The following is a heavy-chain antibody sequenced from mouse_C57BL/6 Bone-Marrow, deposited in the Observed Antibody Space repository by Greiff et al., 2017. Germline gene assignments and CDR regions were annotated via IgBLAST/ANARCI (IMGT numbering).Heavy chain of an antibody. CDR3: TGLGYYYGSSLLWYFDV. Sequence: EVMLVVSGGGLVQPGGSMKLSCVASGFTFSNYWMNWVRQSPEKGLEWVAQIRLKSDNYATHYAESVKGRFTISRDDSKSSVYLQMNNLRAEDTGIYYCTGLGYYYGSSLLWYFDVWGTGTTVTVSS. CDR2: IRLKSDNYAT. CDR1: GFTFSNYW. J-gene: IGHJ1*03. D-gene: IGHD1-1*01. V-gene: IGHV6-3*01.